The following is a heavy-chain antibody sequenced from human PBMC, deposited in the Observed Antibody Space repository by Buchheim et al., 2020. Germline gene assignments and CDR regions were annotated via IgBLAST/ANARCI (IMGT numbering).Heavy chain of an antibody. Sequence: QVQLVESGGGVVQPGRSLRLSCAASGFTFSSYGMHWVRQAPGKGLEWVAVISYDGSNKYYADSVKGRFTISRDNSKNTLYLQMNSLRAEDTAVYYCAKDYYYGSSGYEYYFDYWGQGTL. CDR3: AKDYYYGSSGYEYYFDY. CDR2: ISYDGSNK. V-gene: IGHV3-30*18. CDR1: GFTFSSYG. D-gene: IGHD3-22*01. J-gene: IGHJ4*02.